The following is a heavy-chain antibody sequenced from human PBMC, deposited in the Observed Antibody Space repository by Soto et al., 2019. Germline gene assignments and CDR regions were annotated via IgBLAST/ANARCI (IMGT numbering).Heavy chain of an antibody. CDR2: IYYSGST. J-gene: IGHJ4*02. V-gene: IGHV4-59*08. D-gene: IGHD3-22*01. CDR1: GGSITNYY. CDR3: VGSGYSPFDY. Sequence: TSETLSLTCTVSGGSITNYYWSWIRQPPGKGLEWIGYIYYSGSTNYNPSLKSRVTISVDTSKNQFSLKLSSVTAADTAVYYCVGSGYSPFDYWGQGNLVTGSS.